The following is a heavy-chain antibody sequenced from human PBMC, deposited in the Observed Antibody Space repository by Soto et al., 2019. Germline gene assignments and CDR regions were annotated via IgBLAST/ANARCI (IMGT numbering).Heavy chain of an antibody. Sequence: QVQLVQSGAEVKKPGASVKVSCKASGYTFTTYDINWVRQAPGQGLEWMGWMNPYTGKAGHAQKFQGRVTMTRDNSISTAYMEMSGLRSEDTAVYYCARRKERSGPNYFDYWGQGTLVTVSS. D-gene: IGHD6-25*01. J-gene: IGHJ4*02. CDR2: MNPYTGKA. V-gene: IGHV1-8*01. CDR3: ARRKERSGPNYFDY. CDR1: GYTFTTYD.